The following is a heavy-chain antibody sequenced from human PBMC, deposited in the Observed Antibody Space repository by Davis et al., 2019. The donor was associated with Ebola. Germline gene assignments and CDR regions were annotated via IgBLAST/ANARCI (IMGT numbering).Heavy chain of an antibody. CDR3: ARVRGASGSHYRFQFFGLDV. V-gene: IGHV3-23*01. D-gene: IGHD3-10*01. Sequence: GGSLRLSCAASGFTFRSYAMTWARQFPGKGLEWVSAITSSGGSTYYADSVKGRFTISRDNARNTLYVQMNSLRVEETGVYYCARVRGASGSHYRFQFFGLDVWGQGTTVTVSS. J-gene: IGHJ6*02. CDR1: GFTFRSYA. CDR2: ITSSGGST.